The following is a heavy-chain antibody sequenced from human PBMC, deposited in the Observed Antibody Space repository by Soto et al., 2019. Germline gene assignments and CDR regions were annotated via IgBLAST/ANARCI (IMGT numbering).Heavy chain of an antibody. CDR2: IYYSGST. CDR3: ARDRWIQPGGYYGMDV. J-gene: IGHJ6*02. CDR1: GGSISSYY. Sequence: SLTCTVSGGSISSYYWSWIRQPPGKGLEWIGYIYYSGSTNYNPSLKSRVTISVDTSKNQFSLKLSSVTAADTAVYYCARDRWIQPGGYYGMDVWGQGTTVTVSS. D-gene: IGHD5-18*01. V-gene: IGHV4-59*01.